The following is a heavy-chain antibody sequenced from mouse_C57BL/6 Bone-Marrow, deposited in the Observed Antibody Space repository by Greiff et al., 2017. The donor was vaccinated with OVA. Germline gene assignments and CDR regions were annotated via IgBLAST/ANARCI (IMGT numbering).Heavy chain of an antibody. CDR2: IYPGSGST. CDR3: ATYYYGSSYVRIDY. D-gene: IGHD1-1*01. CDR1: GYTFTSYW. Sequence: QVHVKQPGAELVKPGASVKMSCKASGYTFTSYWITWVKQRPGQGLEWIGDIYPGSGSTNYNEKFKSKATLTVDTSSSTAYMQLSSLTSEDSAVYYCATYYYGSSYVRIDYWGQGTTLTVSS. V-gene: IGHV1-55*01. J-gene: IGHJ2*01.